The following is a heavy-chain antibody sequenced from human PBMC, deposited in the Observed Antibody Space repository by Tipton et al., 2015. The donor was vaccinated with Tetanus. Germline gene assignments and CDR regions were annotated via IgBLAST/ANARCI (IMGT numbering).Heavy chain of an antibody. CDR3: VRGGSHFDY. D-gene: IGHD1-26*01. CDR2: ITPIFGTT. Sequence: QLVQSGAEMKKPGSSVKVSCKASGGTFTNYALSWVRQAPGQGLEWVGGITPIFGTTNSAPKFQGRVTITADESTNTAYMELSSLRSEDTAVYYCVRGGSHFDYWGQGTLVTVSS. J-gene: IGHJ4*02. V-gene: IGHV1-69*01. CDR1: GGTFTNYA.